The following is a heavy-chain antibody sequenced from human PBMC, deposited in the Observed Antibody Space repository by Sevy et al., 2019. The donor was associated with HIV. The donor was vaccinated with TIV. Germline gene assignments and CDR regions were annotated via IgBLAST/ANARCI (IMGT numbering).Heavy chain of an antibody. CDR2: INWNGGST. CDR1: GFTFDDYG. CDR3: VRVGDYYYYYMDV. V-gene: IGHV3-20*01. Sequence: GGSLRLSCAASGFTFDDYGMSWVRQAPGKGLEWVSGINWNGGSTGYADSVKGRFTISRDNAKNSLYLQMNSLRAEDTALYHCVRVGDYYYYYMDVWGKGTTVTVSS. J-gene: IGHJ6*03.